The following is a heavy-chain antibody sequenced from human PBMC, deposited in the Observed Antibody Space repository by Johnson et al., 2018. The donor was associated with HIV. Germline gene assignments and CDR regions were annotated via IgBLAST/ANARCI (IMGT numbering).Heavy chain of an antibody. Sequence: VQLVESGGGLVQPGGSLRLSCAASGFTFSNAWMSWVRQAPGKGLEWVGRIKSKTDGGTRDYAAPVKGRFTIARDDSKNILYLQMNSPKTEDSAVYYCTTAFTVTGAFDIWGQGTMVTVSS. CDR3: TTAFTVTGAFDI. J-gene: IGHJ3*02. CDR1: GFTFSNAW. CDR2: IKSKTDGGTR. D-gene: IGHD4-17*01. V-gene: IGHV3-15*01.